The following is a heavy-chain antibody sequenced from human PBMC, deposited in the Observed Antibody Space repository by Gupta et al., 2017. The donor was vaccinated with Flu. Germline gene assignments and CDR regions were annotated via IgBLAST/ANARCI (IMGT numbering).Heavy chain of an antibody. CDR1: GFTFRDFA. CDR3: AKSTSTWNTYSYYHGMDV. J-gene: IGHJ6*02. CDR2: VSYSGDNK. V-gene: IGHV3-30-3*02. D-gene: IGHD1/OR15-1a*01. Sequence: QVQLVESGGGVVQPGGSLRLSCVAPGFTFRDFAMHWVRQAPGKGLGWVAAVSYSGDNKYYVDAVRGRFTISRDNSNNMVYLQMNNLRAEDSAIYYCAKSTSTWNTYSYYHGMDVWGHGTTVSVSS.